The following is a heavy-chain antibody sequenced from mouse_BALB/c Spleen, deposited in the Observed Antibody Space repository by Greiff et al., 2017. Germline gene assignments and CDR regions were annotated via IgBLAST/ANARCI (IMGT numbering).Heavy chain of an antibody. J-gene: IGHJ3*01. CDR3: ARDGYYAY. CDR2: ISSGGGST. D-gene: IGHD2-3*01. Sequence: EVNLVESGGGLVKPGGSLKLSCAASGFAFSSYDMSWVRQTPEKRLEWVAYISSGGGSTYYPDTVKGRFTISRDNAKNTLYLQMSSLKSEDTAMYYCARDGYYAYWGQGTLVTVSA. V-gene: IGHV5-12-1*01. CDR1: GFAFSSYD.